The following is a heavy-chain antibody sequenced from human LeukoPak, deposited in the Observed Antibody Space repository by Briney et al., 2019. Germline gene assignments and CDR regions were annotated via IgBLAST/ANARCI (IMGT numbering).Heavy chain of an antibody. D-gene: IGHD4/OR15-4a*01. V-gene: IGHV3-23*01. CDR3: AKDQVRDSDASDSEAY. CDR2: ISGSGGST. CDR1: GFTFDNYA. J-gene: IGHJ4*02. Sequence: GGSLRLSCAASGFTFDNYAIMSWVRQAPGKGLEWVSAISGSGGSTYYAGSVKGRFTISRDNSKNTLYLQMNSLRAEDTAVYYCAKDQVRDSDASDSEAYWGQGTLVTVSS.